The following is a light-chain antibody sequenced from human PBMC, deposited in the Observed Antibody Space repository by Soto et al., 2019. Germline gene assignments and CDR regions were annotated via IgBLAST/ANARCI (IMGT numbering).Light chain of an antibody. CDR1: SSDVGGYNY. CDR3: CSYAGSYTWV. Sequence: QSVLTQPRSVSGSPRQSVTISCTGTSSDVGGYNYVSWYQQHPGKAPKLMIYDVTKRPSGVPDRFSGSKSANTASLTISGLPAEDEADYYCCSYAGSYTWVFGGGTKLTVL. V-gene: IGLV2-11*01. J-gene: IGLJ3*02. CDR2: DVT.